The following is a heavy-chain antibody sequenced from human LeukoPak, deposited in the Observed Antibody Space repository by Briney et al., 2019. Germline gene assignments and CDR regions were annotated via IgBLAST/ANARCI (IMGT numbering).Heavy chain of an antibody. V-gene: IGHV1-8*01. Sequence: ASVKVSCKASGYTFTSCGINWVRQATGQGLEWIGWMNPNNSNTGFAQKFQGRVTMTRNTSIGTAYMELSSLRSEDTAIYYCVRVPPRTTIYAYWGQGTLVTVSS. CDR1: GYTFTSCG. D-gene: IGHD1-14*01. J-gene: IGHJ4*02. CDR2: MNPNNSNT. CDR3: VRVPPRTTIYAY.